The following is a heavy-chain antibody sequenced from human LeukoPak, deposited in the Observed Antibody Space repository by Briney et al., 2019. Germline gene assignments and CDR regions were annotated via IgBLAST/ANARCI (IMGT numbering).Heavy chain of an antibody. CDR3: TRVDISGGY. J-gene: IGHJ4*02. D-gene: IGHD6-19*01. V-gene: IGHV3-49*04. CDR2: IRSKTYGGTT. Sequence: GGSLRLSCTASGFTFGAYAMSWVGQAPGKGLEWVGFIRSKTYGGTTEYAASMKGIFTISRDDSNSIAYMQMNSLNTEDTAVYYGTRVDISGGYWGQGTLVTVSS. CDR1: GFTFGAYA.